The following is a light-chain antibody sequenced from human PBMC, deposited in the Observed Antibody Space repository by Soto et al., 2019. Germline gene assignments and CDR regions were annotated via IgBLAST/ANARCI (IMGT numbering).Light chain of an antibody. J-gene: IGKJ1*01. CDR1: QSISSW. Sequence: DIQMTQSPSTLSASVGDRVTITCRASQSISSWLAWYQQKPGKAPKLLIYKASTLERGVPSRFSGSGSGTEFTLTISSLQPDDFSTYYCQQYNSYWTFGPRTKVEIK. CDR3: QQYNSYWT. V-gene: IGKV1-5*03. CDR2: KAS.